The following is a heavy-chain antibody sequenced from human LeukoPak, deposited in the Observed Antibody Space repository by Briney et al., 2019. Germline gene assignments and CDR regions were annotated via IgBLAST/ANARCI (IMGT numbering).Heavy chain of an antibody. Sequence: PGGSLRLSCAASGFTFSSYGMHWVRQAPGKGLEWVAVIWYDGSNKYYADSVKGRFTISRDNSKNTLYLQMNSLRAEDTAVYYCARDPNRYAFDYWGQGTLVTVSS. CDR2: IWYDGSNK. CDR3: ARDPNRYAFDY. J-gene: IGHJ4*02. D-gene: IGHD1-14*01. V-gene: IGHV3-33*01. CDR1: GFTFSSYG.